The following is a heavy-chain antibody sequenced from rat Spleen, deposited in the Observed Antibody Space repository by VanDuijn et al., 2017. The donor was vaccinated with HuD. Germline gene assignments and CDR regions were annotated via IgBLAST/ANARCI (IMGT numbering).Heavy chain of an antibody. CDR2: ISFDGGST. Sequence: EVQLVESGGGLVQPGRSMKLSCAASGLIFSNYDMAWVRQAPKKGLEWVAYISFDGGSTYYRDSVKGRFTISKDNTKSTLYLQMNSLRSEDTSTYYCARHWYNSRSHCDYWGQGVMVTVSS. V-gene: IGHV5-22*01. J-gene: IGHJ2*01. CDR3: ARHWYNSRSHCDY. D-gene: IGHD4-3*01. CDR1: GLIFSNYD.